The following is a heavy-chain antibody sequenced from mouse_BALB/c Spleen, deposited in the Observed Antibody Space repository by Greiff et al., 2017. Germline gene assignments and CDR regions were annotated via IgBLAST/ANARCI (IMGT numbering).Heavy chain of an antibody. CDR2: ISSGSSTI. Sequence: EVQLVESGGGLMQPGGSRKLSCAASGFTFSSFGMHWVRQAPEKGLEWVAYISSGSSTIYYADTVKGRFTISRDNPKNTLFLQMTSLRSEDTAMYYCARIYGNYDYWGQGTTLTVSS. CDR1: GFTFSSFG. V-gene: IGHV5-17*02. D-gene: IGHD2-1*01. J-gene: IGHJ2*01. CDR3: ARIYGNYDY.